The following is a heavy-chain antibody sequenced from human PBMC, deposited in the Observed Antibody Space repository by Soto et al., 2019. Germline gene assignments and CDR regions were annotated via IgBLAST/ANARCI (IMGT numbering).Heavy chain of an antibody. J-gene: IGHJ4*02. CDR3: AKDYDFWSASVNPCFDS. D-gene: IGHD3-3*01. CDR1: GFTFAHYA. V-gene: IGHV3-30*18. CDR2: MSHDENRK. Sequence: QAQLVESGGGVVQPGTSLRLSCAASGFTFAHYAMHWVRHSPGKGLEWVAFMSHDENRKLYSDSVKGRFTISRDNSKSTLYLQMSRLRAEDTAVYYCAKDYDFWSASVNPCFDSWGLGTFVTVSS.